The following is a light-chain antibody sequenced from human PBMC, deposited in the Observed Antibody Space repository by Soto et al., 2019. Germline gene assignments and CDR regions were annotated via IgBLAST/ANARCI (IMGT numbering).Light chain of an antibody. CDR1: QSVSSTY. CDR3: QHYGSSRWT. CDR2: GAS. V-gene: IGKV3-20*01. J-gene: IGKJ1*01. Sequence: EIVLTHSPGTLSLSPGERATLSCRASQSVSSTYLAWYQQKPGQAPRLLIYGASSRATGIPDRFSGSGSGTDFTLTISRLEPEDFAVYYCQHYGSSRWTFGQGTKVDIK.